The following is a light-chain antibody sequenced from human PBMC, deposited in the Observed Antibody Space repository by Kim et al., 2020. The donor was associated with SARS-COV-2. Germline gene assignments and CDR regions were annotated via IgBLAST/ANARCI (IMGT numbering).Light chain of an antibody. CDR3: GTWDSSLSAGV. CDR2: DNN. Sequence: GQKCTISCSRSSTNIGNNYVSWYQQLHGTAPKLLIYDNNKRPSGIPDRFSGSKSGTSATLGITGHQTGDEADYYCGTWDSSLSAGVFGGGTKLTVL. J-gene: IGLJ3*02. CDR1: STNIGNNY. V-gene: IGLV1-51*01.